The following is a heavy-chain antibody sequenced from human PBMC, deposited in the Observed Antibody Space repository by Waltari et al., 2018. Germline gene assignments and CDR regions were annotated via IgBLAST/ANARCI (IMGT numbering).Heavy chain of an antibody. D-gene: IGHD3-10*01. Sequence: QVQLVQSEAEVKRPGASVKVSCQASGYTFTANYVHWVRQAPGQGLEWMGWIHPNSGATDYAQQFQGRVTMTLDTSISTLYMELSRLGSDDTAVYYCARAWFNSGFDYWGQGSLVTVSS. J-gene: IGHJ4*02. CDR3: ARAWFNSGFDY. CDR1: GYTFTANY. V-gene: IGHV1-2*02. CDR2: IHPNSGAT.